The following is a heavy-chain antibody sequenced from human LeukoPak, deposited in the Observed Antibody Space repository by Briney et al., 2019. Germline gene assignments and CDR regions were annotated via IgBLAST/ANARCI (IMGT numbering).Heavy chain of an antibody. CDR2: TYSGGRT. D-gene: IGHD3-10*01. CDR3: ARVYYGSGSLHYYYYYMDV. V-gene: IGHV3-53*01. CDR1: GFTVSSNY. J-gene: IGHJ6*03. Sequence: GGSLRLSCAASGFTVSSNYMTWVRQAPGKGLEWVSVTYSGGRTYYADSVKGRFTISRDNSKNTLYLQMNSLRAEDTAVYYCARVYYGSGSLHYYYYYMDVWGKGTTVTVSS.